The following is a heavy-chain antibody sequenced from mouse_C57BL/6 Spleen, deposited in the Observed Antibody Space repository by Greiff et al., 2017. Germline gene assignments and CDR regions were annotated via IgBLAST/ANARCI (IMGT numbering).Heavy chain of an antibody. CDR3: ARGTTVRDYFDY. CDR2: IDPEDGET. CDR1: GFNIKDYY. J-gene: IGHJ2*01. V-gene: IGHV14-2*01. D-gene: IGHD1-1*01. Sequence: EVQVVESGAELVKPGASVKLSCTASGFNIKDYYMHWVKQRTEQGLEWIGRIDPEDGETKYAPKFQGKATITADTSSNTAYLQLSSLTSEDTAVYYCARGTTVRDYFDYWGQGTTLTVAS.